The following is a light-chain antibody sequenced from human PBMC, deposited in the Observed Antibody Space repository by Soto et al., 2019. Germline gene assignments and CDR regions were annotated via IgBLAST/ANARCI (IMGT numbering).Light chain of an antibody. J-gene: IGLJ1*01. V-gene: IGLV2-14*01. Sequence: QSALTQPASVSGSPGQSITISCTGTSSDVGNNNYVSWYQQNPGKAPKVMICDVTNRPSGVSNRFSGSKSVNTASLTISGLQAEDEADYYCSSFTGSSDVFGTGTKLTVL. CDR1: SSDVGNNNY. CDR2: DVT. CDR3: SSFTGSSDV.